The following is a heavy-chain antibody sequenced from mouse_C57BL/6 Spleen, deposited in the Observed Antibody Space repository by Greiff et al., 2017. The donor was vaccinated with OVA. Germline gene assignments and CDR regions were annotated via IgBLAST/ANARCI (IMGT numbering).Heavy chain of an antibody. CDR2: IRSKSNNYAT. CDR1: GFSFNTYA. V-gene: IGHV10-1*01. CDR3: VRHDYDAMDY. J-gene: IGHJ4*01. Sequence: DVQLQESGGGLVQPKGSLKLSCAASGFSFNTYAMNWVRQAPGKGLEWVARIRSKSNNYATYYADSVKDRFTISRDDSESMLYLQMNNLKTEDTAMYYCVRHDYDAMDYWGQGTSVTVSS.